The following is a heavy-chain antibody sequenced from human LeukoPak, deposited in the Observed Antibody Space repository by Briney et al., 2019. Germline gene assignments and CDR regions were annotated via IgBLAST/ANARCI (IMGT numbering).Heavy chain of an antibody. J-gene: IGHJ4*02. CDR3: ARAMPGSGSRWDMDY. Sequence: AGSLRLSCAASGFPFNTYNIDWVRQAPGKGLEWVSFITAAGDAMYYADSVKGRFTGSRDNAKNSLYLQMTRLRAEDTAVYYCARAMPGSGSRWDMDYWGQGTLVTVSS. D-gene: IGHD1-26*01. V-gene: IGHV3-48*01. CDR1: GFPFNTYN. CDR2: ITAAGDAM.